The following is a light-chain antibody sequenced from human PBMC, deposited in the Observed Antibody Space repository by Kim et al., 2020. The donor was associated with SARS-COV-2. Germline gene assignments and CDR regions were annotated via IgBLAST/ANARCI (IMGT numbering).Light chain of an antibody. Sequence: ESVGVSVPIACRASKGINNYLAWFQRKPGKAPKSLIYNAVKLHSGVPSRCSGSGSGTEFTLSISSLQPEDFATYYCQHFLSYPFAFGPGTKVDSK. CDR3: QHFLSYPFA. CDR1: KGINNY. V-gene: IGKV1-16*01. CDR2: NAV. J-gene: IGKJ3*01.